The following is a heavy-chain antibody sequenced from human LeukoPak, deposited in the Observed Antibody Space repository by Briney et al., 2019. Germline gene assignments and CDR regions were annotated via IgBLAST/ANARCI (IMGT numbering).Heavy chain of an antibody. CDR2: ISSSSSTI. CDR1: GFTFSSYS. D-gene: IGHD3-10*01. J-gene: IGHJ4*02. Sequence: GGSLRLSCAASGFTFSSYSMNWVRQAPGKGLEWVSYISSSSSTIYYADSVKGRFTISRDNAKNSLYLQMNSLRAEDTAVYYCARDLPYYMMPGDCFDYWGQGTLVTVSS. CDR3: ARDLPYYMMPGDCFDY. V-gene: IGHV3-48*04.